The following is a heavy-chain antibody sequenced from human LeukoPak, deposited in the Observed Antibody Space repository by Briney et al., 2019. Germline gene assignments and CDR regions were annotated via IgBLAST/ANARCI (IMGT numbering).Heavy chain of an antibody. CDR2: IIPIFGTA. D-gene: IGHD4-17*01. J-gene: IGHJ6*03. CDR1: GGTFSSYA. CDR3: ARDPRYGDYVTDYYYYMDV. V-gene: IGHV1-69*05. Sequence: SVKVSCKASGGTFSSYAISWVRQAPGQGLEWMGGIIPIFGTANYAQKFQGRVTITTGESTSTAYMELSSLRSEDTAVYYCARDPRYGDYVTDYYYYMDVWGKGTTVTVSS.